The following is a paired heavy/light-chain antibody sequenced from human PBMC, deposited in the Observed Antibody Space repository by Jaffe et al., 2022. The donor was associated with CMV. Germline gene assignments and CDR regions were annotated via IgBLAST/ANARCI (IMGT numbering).Heavy chain of an antibody. V-gene: IGHV1-69*09. CDR2: IIPFLDIA. J-gene: IGHJ4*02. CDR3: ARDLGFRRGDYGTHFGGVPLSYFDY. Sequence: QVRLVQSGAEVKKPGSSVRISCEASRGTFNFYAISWLRQAPGQGPQWMGRIIPFLDIANYAQNFQDRLTITADKSTNTAYMVVTSLRSEDTAIYYCARDLGFRRGDYGTHFGGVPLSYFDYWGPGTLVTVSS. D-gene: IGHD4-17*01. CDR1: RGTFNFYA.
Light chain of an antibody. V-gene: IGKV3-20*01. J-gene: IGKJ1*01. CDR1: QSVSSIY. CDR3: QQYFTSPPT. CDR2: GAS. Sequence: EVVLTQSPGTLSLSPGERATLSCRASQSVSSIYVAWYQQKPGQTPRLLIYGASSRATDIPARFSGSGSGTDFSLTISRLEPEDFAVYYCQQYFTSPPTFGQGTNVEVK.